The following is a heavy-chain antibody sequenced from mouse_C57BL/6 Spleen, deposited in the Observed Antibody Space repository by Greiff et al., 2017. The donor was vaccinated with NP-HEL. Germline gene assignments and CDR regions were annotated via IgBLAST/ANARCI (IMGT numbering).Heavy chain of an antibody. J-gene: IGHJ1*03. CDR2: ISSGSSTI. Sequence: EVQGVESGGGLVKPGGSLKLSCAASGFTFSDYGMHWVRQAPEKGLEWVAYISSGSSTIYYADTVKGRFTISRDNAKNTLFLQMTSLRSEDTAMYYCARDYYGSSYSYWYFDVWGTGTTVTVSS. D-gene: IGHD1-1*01. CDR1: GFTFSDYG. CDR3: ARDYYGSSYSYWYFDV. V-gene: IGHV5-17*01.